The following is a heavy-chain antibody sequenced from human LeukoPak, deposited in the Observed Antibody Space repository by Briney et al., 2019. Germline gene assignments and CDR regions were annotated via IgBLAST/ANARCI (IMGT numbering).Heavy chain of an antibody. CDR3: ARARIAVAGHDAAGRAFDI. CDR2: IYSGGST. V-gene: IGHV3-53*01. J-gene: IGHJ3*02. Sequence: GGSVRLSCAASVFTVCSNYMSWVRQAPGKGLEWVSVIYSGGSTYYADSVKGRFTISRDNSKNTLYLQMNSLRAEDTAVYYCARARIAVAGHDAAGRAFDIWGQGTMVTVSS. D-gene: IGHD6-19*01. CDR1: VFTVCSNY.